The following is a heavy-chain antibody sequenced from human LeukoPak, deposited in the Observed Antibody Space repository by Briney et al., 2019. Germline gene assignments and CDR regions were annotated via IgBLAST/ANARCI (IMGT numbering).Heavy chain of an antibody. V-gene: IGHV5-51*01. CDR1: GYSFTSYW. Sequence: GESLKISCKGSGYSFTSYWIGWVRQMPGKGLEWTGIIYPGDSDTRYSPSFQGQVTVSADKSISTAYLQWSSLKASDTAMYYCARWGIPAAIGGLYGMDVWGKGTTVTVSS. CDR2: IYPGDSDT. CDR3: ARWGIPAAIGGLYGMDV. D-gene: IGHD2-2*01. J-gene: IGHJ6*04.